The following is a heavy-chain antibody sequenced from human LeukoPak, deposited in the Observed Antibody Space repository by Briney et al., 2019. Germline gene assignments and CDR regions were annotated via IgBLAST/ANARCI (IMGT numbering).Heavy chain of an antibody. CDR3: ARDRGGYYYMDV. J-gene: IGHJ6*03. CDR2: IIPIFGTA. D-gene: IGHD4-23*01. Sequence: ASVKVSCKASGGSFSSYAISWVRQAPGQGLEWMGGIIPIFGTANYAQKFQGRVTITADKSTSTAYMELSSLRSEDTAVYYCARDRGGYYYMDVWGKGTTVTVSS. V-gene: IGHV1-69*06. CDR1: GGSFSSYA.